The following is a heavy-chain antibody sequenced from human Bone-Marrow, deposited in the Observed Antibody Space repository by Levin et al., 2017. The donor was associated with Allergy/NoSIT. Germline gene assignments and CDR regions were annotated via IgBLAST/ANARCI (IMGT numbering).Heavy chain of an antibody. CDR1: GLTFSNSG. D-gene: IGHD3-16*02. V-gene: IGHV3-30*18. J-gene: IGHJ5*02. CDR3: AKEGLSLGLDL. Sequence: GESLKISCAASGLTFSNSGMHWVRQAPGKGLEWVAVISDDSTNKYYADSVKGRFTISRDNAKKTLYLQMNRLTAEDTAVYYCAKEGLSLGLDLWGRGTLVTVST. CDR2: ISDDSTNK.